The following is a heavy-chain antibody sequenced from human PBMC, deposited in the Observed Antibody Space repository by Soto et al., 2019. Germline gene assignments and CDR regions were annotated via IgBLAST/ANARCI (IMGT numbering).Heavy chain of an antibody. CDR3: AKGSSWPPALVFDI. Sequence: PGGSLSLSCAASGFTFSSYAMNWVRQAPGKGLEWVSAISGSGGSTYYADYVKGRFTISRDSSKNTLYLQMNNLRAEYKAIYYCAKGSSWPPALVFDIWGQGTMVTVSS. D-gene: IGHD1-26*01. CDR1: GFTFSSYA. CDR2: ISGSGGST. V-gene: IGHV3-23*01. J-gene: IGHJ3*02.